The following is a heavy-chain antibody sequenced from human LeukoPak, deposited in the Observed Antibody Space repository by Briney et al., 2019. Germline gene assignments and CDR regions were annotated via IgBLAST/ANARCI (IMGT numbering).Heavy chain of an antibody. J-gene: IGHJ3*02. D-gene: IGHD4-23*01. CDR1: GYTFTGYY. CDR2: INPNSGGT. Sequence: ASVKVSCKASGYTFTGYYMHWVRQAPGQGLEWMGWINPNSGGTNYAQKLQGRVTMTTDTSTSTAYMELRSLRSDDTAVYYCAMEGALGWRGAFDIWGQGTMVTVSS. CDR3: AMEGALGWRGAFDI. V-gene: IGHV1-2*02.